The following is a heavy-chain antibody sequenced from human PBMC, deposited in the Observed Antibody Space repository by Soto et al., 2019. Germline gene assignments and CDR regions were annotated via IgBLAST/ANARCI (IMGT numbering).Heavy chain of an antibody. V-gene: IGHV1-69*02. J-gene: IGHJ3*02. Sequence: QVQLVQSGAEVKKPGSSVKVSCKDSGGTFSTYSMFWVRQAPGQGLEWMGRIIPMLGVRNYAQRFQDRVTITADKCTATVHLELSSLRSEDTALYYCTIGSWSGEVFDIWGQGTMVTVSS. CDR3: TIGSWSGEVFDI. D-gene: IGHD2-21*01. CDR2: IIPMLGVR. CDR1: GGTFSTYS.